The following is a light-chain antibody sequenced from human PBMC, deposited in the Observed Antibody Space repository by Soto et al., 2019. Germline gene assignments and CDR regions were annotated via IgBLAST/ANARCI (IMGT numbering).Light chain of an antibody. CDR2: TAS. CDR3: QQYNDWPRT. J-gene: IGKJ1*01. CDR1: QSVSIN. V-gene: IGKV3-15*01. Sequence: EIVMTQSPVTLSVSPGERATLSFRASQSVSINLAWFQQKPGQAPRLLIHTASTRATGISDRFSGSGSGTEFTLTISSLQSEDFAVYYCQQYNDWPRTFGQGTKVDI.